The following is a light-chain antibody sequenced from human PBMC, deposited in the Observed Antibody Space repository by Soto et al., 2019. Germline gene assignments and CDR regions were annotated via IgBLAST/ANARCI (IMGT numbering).Light chain of an antibody. J-gene: IGLJ2*01. V-gene: IGLV2-8*01. Sequence: QSALTQPPSASGSPGQSVPISAPEPTGDVGASNYVSWYQQHPGKAPKLMISEVNKRPSGVPDRFSGSKSGNTASLTVSGLQAEDEADYYCSSSAGTKNMVFGGGTKLTVL. CDR3: SSSAGTKNMV. CDR2: EVN. CDR1: TGDVGASNY.